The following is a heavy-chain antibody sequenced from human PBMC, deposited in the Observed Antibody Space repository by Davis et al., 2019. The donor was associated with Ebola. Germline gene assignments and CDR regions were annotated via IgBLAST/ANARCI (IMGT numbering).Heavy chain of an antibody. D-gene: IGHD1-26*01. J-gene: IGHJ3*02. CDR1: GFTFSSYA. V-gene: IGHV3-23*01. Sequence: GGSLRLSCAASGFTFSSYAMTWARQFPGKGLEWVSAITSSGGSTYYADSVKGRFTISRDNSKNTLYLQMNSLRVEDTAMYYCARQFSESYGDAFDIWGQGTMVTVSS. CDR2: ITSSGGST. CDR3: ARQFSESYGDAFDI.